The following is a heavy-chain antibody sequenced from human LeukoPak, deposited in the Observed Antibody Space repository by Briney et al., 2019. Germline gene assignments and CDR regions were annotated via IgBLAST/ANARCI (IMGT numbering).Heavy chain of an antibody. V-gene: IGHV5-51*01. D-gene: IGHD2-2*01. CDR2: IYPGDSDT. CDR3: ARQGICSSTSCYAGIHGVDV. CDR1: GYSFTSYW. Sequence: GESLKISCKGSGYSFTSYWIGWVRQMPGKGLEWMGIIYPGDSDTRYSPSFQGQVTISADKSISTAYLQWSSLKASDTAMYYCARQGICSSTSCYAGIHGVDVWGQGTTVTVS. J-gene: IGHJ6*02.